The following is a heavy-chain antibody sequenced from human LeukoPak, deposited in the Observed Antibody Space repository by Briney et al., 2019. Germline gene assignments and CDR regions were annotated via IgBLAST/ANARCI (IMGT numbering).Heavy chain of an antibody. D-gene: IGHD6-19*01. CDR1: GYTFTSYA. CDR2: INPNSGGT. Sequence: PGASVKVSCKASGYTFTSYAISWVRQAPGQGLEWMGWINPNSGGTNYAQKFQGRVTMTRDTSISTAYMELSRLRSEDTAVYYCARGYSSGWYSTDINWFDPWGQGTLVTVSS. J-gene: IGHJ5*02. V-gene: IGHV1-2*02. CDR3: ARGYSSGWYSTDINWFDP.